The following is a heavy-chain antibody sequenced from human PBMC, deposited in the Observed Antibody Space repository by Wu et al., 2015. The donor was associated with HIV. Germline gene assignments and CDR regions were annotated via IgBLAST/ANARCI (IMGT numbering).Heavy chain of an antibody. CDR3: ARDRRELPYDAFDI. CDR1: GYIFTHYG. V-gene: IGHV1-18*01. Sequence: QVQLVQSGVEVKKPGASVKVSCKASGYIFTHYGITWVRQAPGQGLEWMGWISGYNGYTNYAQKLQGRVTMTTDTSTSTAYMELRSLRSDDTAVYYCARDRRELPYDAFDIWGQGTMVTVSS. J-gene: IGHJ3*02. D-gene: IGHD1-26*01. CDR2: ISGYNGYT.